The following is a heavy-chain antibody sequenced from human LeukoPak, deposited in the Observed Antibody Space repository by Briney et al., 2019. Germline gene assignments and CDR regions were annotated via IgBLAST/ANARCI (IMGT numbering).Heavy chain of an antibody. Sequence: ASVKVSCKASGGTFSSYAISWVRQAPGQGLEWMGWISAYNGNTNYAQKLQGRVTMTTDTSTSTAYMELSSLRSEDTALYYCARDNLYDSFGYYSHSWGQGTLVTVSS. CDR3: ARDNLYDSFGYYSHS. CDR1: GGTFSSYA. D-gene: IGHD3-22*01. J-gene: IGHJ4*02. CDR2: ISAYNGNT. V-gene: IGHV1-18*01.